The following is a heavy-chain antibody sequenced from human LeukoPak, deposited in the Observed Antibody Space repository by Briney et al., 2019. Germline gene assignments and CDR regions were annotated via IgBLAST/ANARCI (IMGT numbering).Heavy chain of an antibody. D-gene: IGHD3-22*01. CDR3: ARGGSSGYYSVY. J-gene: IGHJ4*02. Sequence: GGSLRLSCAASGFTFSSYAMHWVRQAPSKALEWVAVISYDGSNTYYADSVKGRFTISRDNSKNTLYLQMNSLRAEDTAVYYCARGGSSGYYSVYWGQGTLVTVCS. CDR2: ISYDGSNT. V-gene: IGHV3-30*04. CDR1: GFTFSSYA.